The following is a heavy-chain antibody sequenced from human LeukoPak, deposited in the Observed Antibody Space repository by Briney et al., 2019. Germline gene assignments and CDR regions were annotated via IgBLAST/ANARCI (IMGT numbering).Heavy chain of an antibody. CDR1: GYTFTGYY. D-gene: IGHD3-9*01. CDR3: AGDKTYYDILTGYYDY. CDR2: INPNSGGT. Sequence: ASVKVSCKASGYTFTGYYMHWVRQAPGQGLEWMGWINPNSGGTNYAQKFQGRVTMTRDTSISTAYMELSRLRSDDTAVYYCAGDKTYYDILTGYYDYWGQGTLVTVSS. V-gene: IGHV1-2*02. J-gene: IGHJ4*02.